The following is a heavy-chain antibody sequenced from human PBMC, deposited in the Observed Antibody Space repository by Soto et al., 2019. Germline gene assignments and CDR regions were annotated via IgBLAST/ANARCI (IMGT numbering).Heavy chain of an antibody. CDR2: IYYSGST. V-gene: IGHV4-31*03. Sequence: PSEPLSLTCTVSGGSISSGGYYWSWIRQHPGKGLEWIGYIYYSGSTYYNPSLKSRVTISVDTSKNQFSLKLSSVTAADTAVYYCARAHINIDHGGSYNWFDPWGQGTLVT. J-gene: IGHJ5*02. CDR1: GGSISSGGYY. D-gene: IGHD2-15*01. CDR3: ARAHINIDHGGSYNWFDP.